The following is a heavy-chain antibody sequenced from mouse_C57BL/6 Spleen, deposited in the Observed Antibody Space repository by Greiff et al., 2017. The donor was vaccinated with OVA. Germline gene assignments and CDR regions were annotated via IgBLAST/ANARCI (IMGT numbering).Heavy chain of an antibody. CDR1: GFTFSSYA. CDR3: ASVGTTVEGAAFAY. V-gene: IGHV5-4*03. CDR2: ISACGSYT. J-gene: IGHJ3*01. D-gene: IGHD1-1*01. Sequence: EVKLVEPGGGLVKPGGSLKLSCAASGFTFSSYAMSWVRQTPEKRLEWVGTISACGSYTYYPDNVKGRFTISRDNAKNTLYLQMSHLKSEDTAMYYCASVGTTVEGAAFAYWGQGTLVTVSA.